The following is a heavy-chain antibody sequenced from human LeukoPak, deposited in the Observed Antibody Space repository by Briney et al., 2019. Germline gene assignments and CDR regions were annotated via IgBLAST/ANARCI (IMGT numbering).Heavy chain of an antibody. Sequence: PGGSLRLSCAASGFTFSSYAMSWVRQAPGKGLEWVSAISGSGGSIYYADSVKGRFTISRDNSKNTLYLQMNSLRAEDTAVYYCAKSVSYDSSGYFPFDYWGQGTLVTVSS. D-gene: IGHD3-22*01. J-gene: IGHJ4*02. CDR2: ISGSGGSI. V-gene: IGHV3-23*01. CDR3: AKSVSYDSSGYFPFDY. CDR1: GFTFSSYA.